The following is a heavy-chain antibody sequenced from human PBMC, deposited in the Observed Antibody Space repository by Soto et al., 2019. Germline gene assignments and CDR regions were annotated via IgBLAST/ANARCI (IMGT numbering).Heavy chain of an antibody. V-gene: IGHV3-23*01. CDR1: GFTFSSYA. J-gene: IGHJ4*02. CDR3: ASPAAVLFGY. Sequence: EVQLLESGGGLVQPGGSLRLSCAASGFTFSSYAMSWVRQAPGKGLEWVSAISGGGGNTYYADSVKCRFTISRDNSKNTLYLQMDSLRAEDTAVYCGASPAAVLFGYWGQGTLVTVSS. CDR2: ISGGGGNT. D-gene: IGHD2-21*02.